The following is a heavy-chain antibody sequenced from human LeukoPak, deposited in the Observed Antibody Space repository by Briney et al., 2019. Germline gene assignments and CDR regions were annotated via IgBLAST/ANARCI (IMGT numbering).Heavy chain of an antibody. D-gene: IGHD3-9*01. V-gene: IGHV1-18*01. CDR3: ARDSLLRYFDWFPLGMDV. CDR2: TRAYNGNT. Sequence: AAVKVSCKASRYTPTSYSICWGCETPGQGLEWMGWTRAYNGNTNNVQKLQRTDSLSTDTSPRTAYMGLRSLRSDDTAVYYCARDSLLRYFDWFPLGMDVWGKGTTVTVSS. J-gene: IGHJ6*04. CDR1: RYTPTSYS.